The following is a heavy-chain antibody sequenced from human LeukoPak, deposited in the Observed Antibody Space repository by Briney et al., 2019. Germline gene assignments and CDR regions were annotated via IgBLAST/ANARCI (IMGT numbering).Heavy chain of an antibody. CDR2: IGGCGDTT. D-gene: IGHD6-19*01. CDR1: GLTFNRNA. CDR3: VRRGDASSGWGDHDF. V-gene: IGHV3-23*01. J-gene: IGHJ4*02. Sequence: GGSLRLSCAASGLTFNRNAISWVRQAAGKGLGWVSTIGGCGDTTFYADSVKGRFTISTDNSKTMVHLQMNSLTGEDTALYYCVRRGDASSGWGDHDFWGQGALVTVSS.